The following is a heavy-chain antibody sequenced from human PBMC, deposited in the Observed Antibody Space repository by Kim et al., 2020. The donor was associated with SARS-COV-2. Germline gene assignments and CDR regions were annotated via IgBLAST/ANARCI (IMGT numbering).Heavy chain of an antibody. CDR2: VIHSGDT. Sequence: SETLSLTCAVSGGSVITSSWWTWVRQPPGKGLEWIGEVIHSGDTNYNPSLRSRLRMSADKSKNQFSLKLISVTAADTAVYYCAKEGHGSPALNWGQGIQVTVSS. V-gene: IGHV4-4*02. CDR3: AKEGHGSPALN. J-gene: IGHJ4*02. CDR1: GGSVITSSW. D-gene: IGHD1-26*01.